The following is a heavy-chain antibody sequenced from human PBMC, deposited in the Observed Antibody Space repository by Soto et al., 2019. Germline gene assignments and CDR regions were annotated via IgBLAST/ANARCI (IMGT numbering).Heavy chain of an antibody. CDR1: GGSISSYY. J-gene: IGHJ5*02. V-gene: IGHV4-59*01. Sequence: QVQLQESGPGLVKPSETLSLTCTVSGGSISSYYWSWIRQPPGKGLEWIGYIYYSGSNNYNPSLKSRVTISVDTSKNQFSLKLSSVTAADTAVYYCAVQWLLSPGWFDPWGQGTLVTVSS. CDR2: IYYSGSN. CDR3: AVQWLLSPGWFDP. D-gene: IGHD3-3*01.